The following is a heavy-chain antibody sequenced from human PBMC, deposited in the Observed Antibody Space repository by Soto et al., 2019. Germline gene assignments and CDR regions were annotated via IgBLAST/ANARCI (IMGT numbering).Heavy chain of an antibody. CDR2: IYYSGST. Sequence: PSETLSLTCTVSGGSISSGGYYWSWIRQHPGKGLEWIGYIYYSGSTYYNPSLKSRVTISVDTSKNQFSLKLSSVTAADTAVYYCAMAIAAANRFDPWGQGTLVTVSS. D-gene: IGHD6-13*01. CDR1: GGSISSGGYY. CDR3: AMAIAAANRFDP. J-gene: IGHJ5*02. V-gene: IGHV4-31*03.